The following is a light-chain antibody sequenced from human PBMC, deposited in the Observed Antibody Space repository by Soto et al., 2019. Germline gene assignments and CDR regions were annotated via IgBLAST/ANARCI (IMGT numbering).Light chain of an antibody. CDR3: QQRNNWPLT. CDR1: QSVSSY. V-gene: IGKV3-11*01. CDR2: DAS. J-gene: IGKJ5*01. Sequence: EIVLTQSPATLSLSPVERATLSCRASQSVSSYLAWYQQKPGQAPRLLIYDASNRATGIPARFSGSGSGTDFTLTISSLEPEDIAVYYCQQRNNWPLTFGQGTRLEIK.